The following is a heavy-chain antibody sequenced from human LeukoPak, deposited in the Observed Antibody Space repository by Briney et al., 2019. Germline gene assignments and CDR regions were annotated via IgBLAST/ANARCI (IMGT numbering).Heavy chain of an antibody. CDR2: ISGSSGTV. CDR3: ARDLS. V-gene: IGHV3-48*04. J-gene: IGHJ4*02. CDR1: AFTFSHYG. Sequence: GGSLRLSCAASAFTFSHYGMNWVRQAPGKGLEWLSYISGSSGTVSYADSVKGRFTISRDNAKNSLYLQMNSLRAEDTAVYYCARDLSWGQGTLVTVSS.